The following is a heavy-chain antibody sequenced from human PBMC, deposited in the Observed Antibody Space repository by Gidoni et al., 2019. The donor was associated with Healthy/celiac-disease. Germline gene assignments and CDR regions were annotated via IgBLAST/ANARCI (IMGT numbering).Heavy chain of an antibody. Sequence: QVQLQESGPGLVKPSGTLSLTCAVSGYSISSGYYWGWIRQPPGKGLEWIGSIYHSGSTYYNPSLKSRVTISVDTSKNQFSLKLSSVTAADTAVYYCARTNIAAEERFVDYWGQGTLVTVSS. J-gene: IGHJ4*02. CDR2: IYHSGST. CDR3: ARTNIAAEERFVDY. D-gene: IGHD6-13*01. V-gene: IGHV4-38-2*01. CDR1: GYSISSGYY.